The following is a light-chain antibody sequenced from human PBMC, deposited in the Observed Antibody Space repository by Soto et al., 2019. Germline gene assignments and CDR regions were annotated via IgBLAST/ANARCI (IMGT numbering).Light chain of an antibody. Sequence: DIQMTQSPSSLSASVGDRVTITCRASQGISNYLAWYQQKPGKVPKLLIYAASTLQSGVPSRFSGSGSGTDFTLTISSLPPEDVATYYCQKDNSAPPFTFGPGTKVDI. V-gene: IGKV1-27*01. J-gene: IGKJ3*01. CDR2: AAS. CDR3: QKDNSAPPFT. CDR1: QGISNY.